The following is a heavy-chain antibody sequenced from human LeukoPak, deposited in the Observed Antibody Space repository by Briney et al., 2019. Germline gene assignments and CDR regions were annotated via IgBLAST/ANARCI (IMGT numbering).Heavy chain of an antibody. V-gene: IGHV4-59*01. Sequence: SETLSLTCTVSGGSISSYYWSWIRQPPGKGLEWIGYIYYTGSTNYHPSLKSRVTILVDTSKNQFSLKLSSVTAADTAVYYCAREGLIQLFDYWGQGTLVTVSS. D-gene: IGHD5-18*01. CDR1: GGSISSYY. CDR2: IYYTGST. J-gene: IGHJ4*02. CDR3: AREGLIQLFDY.